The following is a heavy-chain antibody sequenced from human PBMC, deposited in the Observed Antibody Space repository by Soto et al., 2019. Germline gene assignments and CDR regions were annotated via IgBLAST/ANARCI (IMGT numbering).Heavy chain of an antibody. V-gene: IGHV1-69*06. CDR1: GGTFSSYA. Sequence: QVQLVQSGAEVKKPGSSVKVSCKASGGTFSSYAISWVRQAPGQGLEWMGGIIPIFGTANYAQKFQGRVTITADKSTSTAYMELSSLRAEDTAVYYCARASIAVAGTGYYYYCYGMDVWGQGTTVTVSS. D-gene: IGHD6-19*01. J-gene: IGHJ6*02. CDR2: IIPIFGTA. CDR3: ARASIAVAGTGYYYYCYGMDV.